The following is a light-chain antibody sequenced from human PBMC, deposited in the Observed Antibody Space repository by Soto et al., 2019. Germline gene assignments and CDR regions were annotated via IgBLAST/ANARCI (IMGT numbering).Light chain of an antibody. V-gene: IGKV1-5*01. Sequence: GARVTITCRASQSIGTWLAWYQQKPGRVPKLLIYDASSVESGVPSRCSGGESGTDLILIIDSLEPEDVVTYYCRQSYSEPWTFGQGTKVDIK. CDR1: QSIGTW. CDR3: RQSYSEPWT. J-gene: IGKJ1*01. CDR2: DAS.